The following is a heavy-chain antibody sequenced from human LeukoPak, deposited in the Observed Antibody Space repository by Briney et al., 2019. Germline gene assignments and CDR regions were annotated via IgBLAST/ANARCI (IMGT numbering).Heavy chain of an antibody. J-gene: IGHJ4*02. CDR2: ISTSSSYI. V-gene: IGHV3-21*01. Sequence: GGSLRLSCAASGFTFSSYSMNWVRQAPGKGLEWVSSISTSSSYIYYADSVKGRFTISRDNAKNSLYLQMSSLRAEDTAVYYCARDFHDSSGSLYFDFWGQGTLVTVSS. CDR1: GFTFSSYS. CDR3: ARDFHDSSGSLYFDF. D-gene: IGHD3-22*01.